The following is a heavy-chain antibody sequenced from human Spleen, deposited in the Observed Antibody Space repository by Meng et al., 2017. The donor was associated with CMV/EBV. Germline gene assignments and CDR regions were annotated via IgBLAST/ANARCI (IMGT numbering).Heavy chain of an antibody. D-gene: IGHD6-6*01. CDR3: ARDRFRGLVPGRQYVDGMDV. Sequence: ASVKVSCKASGYIFSSYYMYWVRQAPGQGFEWMGEINPSSGSAIYAQKFQDRVTVTRDTSTTTVYMEVRSLRSEDTAVYYCARDRFRGLVPGRQYVDGMDVWSQGTAVTVSS. V-gene: IGHV1-46*01. CDR1: GYIFSSYY. CDR2: INPSSGSA. J-gene: IGHJ6*02.